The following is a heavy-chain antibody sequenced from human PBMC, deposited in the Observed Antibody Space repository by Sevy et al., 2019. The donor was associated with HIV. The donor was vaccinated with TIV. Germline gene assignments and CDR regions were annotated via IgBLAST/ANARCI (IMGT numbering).Heavy chain of an antibody. V-gene: IGHV3-23*01. Sequence: GGSLRLSCAASGFIFSNYPMSWVRHSPGKGLEWVSDISAGGTTTYYADSVEGRFTISRDNSKNTVSLQMNSLGAEDTAIYYCAKRYCSTITCYDDDFWNPYYFYGLDVWVQWISVTVSS. D-gene: IGHD2-2*01. CDR2: ISAGGTTT. CDR3: AKRYCSTITCYDDDFWNPYYFYGLDV. CDR1: GFIFSNYP. J-gene: IGHJ6*02.